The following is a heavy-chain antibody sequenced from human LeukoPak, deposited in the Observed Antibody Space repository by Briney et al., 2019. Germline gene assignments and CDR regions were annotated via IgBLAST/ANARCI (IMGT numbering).Heavy chain of an antibody. V-gene: IGHV3-30*02. CDR3: AKVLVNYYGSGSYYDAFDI. CDR1: GFTFSSYG. D-gene: IGHD3-10*01. J-gene: IGHJ3*02. Sequence: GGSLRPSCAASGFTFSSYGMHWVRQAPGKGLEWVAFIRYDGSNKYYADSVKGRFTISRDNSKNTLYLQMNSLRAEDTAVYYCAKVLVNYYGSGSYYDAFDIWGQGTMVTVSS. CDR2: IRYDGSNK.